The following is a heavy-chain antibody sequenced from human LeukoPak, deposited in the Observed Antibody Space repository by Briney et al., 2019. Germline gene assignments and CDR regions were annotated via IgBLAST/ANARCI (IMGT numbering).Heavy chain of an antibody. CDR3: AKLLWFGELLYFPDY. V-gene: IGHV3-23*01. CDR1: GFTFSTYG. CDR2: ICGGGGNT. D-gene: IGHD3-10*01. J-gene: IGHJ4*02. Sequence: GGTLRLSCAASGFTFSTYGLSWVRQAPGKGLEWVSVICGGGGNTYYADSVKGRFTISRDNSKNTLYLQMNSLRAEDTAVYYCAKLLWFGELLYFPDYWGQGTLVTVSP.